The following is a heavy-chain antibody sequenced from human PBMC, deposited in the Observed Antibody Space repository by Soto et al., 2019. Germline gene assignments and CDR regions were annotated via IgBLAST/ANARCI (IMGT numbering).Heavy chain of an antibody. V-gene: IGHV4-31*03. J-gene: IGHJ5*02. D-gene: IGHD3-22*01. CDR3: ARASISPCADRICPPWFAA. CDR1: GGSISNANYY. Sequence: PSETLSLTCTVSGGSISNANYYWSWIRHHPGKGLEWIGYIYYTGTTYYSPSLESRVAISVDTSQNQFSLKLGAVTAADSAVYFWARASISPCADRICPPWFAAWGQGTLVTVSS. CDR2: IYYTGTT.